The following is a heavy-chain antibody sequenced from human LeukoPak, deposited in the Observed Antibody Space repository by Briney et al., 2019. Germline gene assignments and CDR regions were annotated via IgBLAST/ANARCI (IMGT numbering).Heavy chain of an antibody. V-gene: IGHV3-30*18. Sequence: GGSLRLSCAASGFTFSSYGMHWVRQAPGKGLGWVAVISYDGSNKYYADSVKGRFTISRDNSKNTLYLQMNSLRAEDTAVYYCAKDRSSPGRGCMDYWGQGTLVTVSS. CDR1: GFTFSSYG. CDR3: AKDRSSPGRGCMDY. J-gene: IGHJ4*02. D-gene: IGHD6-13*01. CDR2: ISYDGSNK.